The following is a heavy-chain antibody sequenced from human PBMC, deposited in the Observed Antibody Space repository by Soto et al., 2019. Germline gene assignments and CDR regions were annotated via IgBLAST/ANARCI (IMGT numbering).Heavy chain of an antibody. J-gene: IGHJ6*03. V-gene: IGHV4-34*01. Sequence: PSETLSLTGAVYGGSFSGYYWGWIRQPPGKGLEWIGEINHSGSTNYNPSLKSRVTISVDTSKNQFSQKLSSVTAADTAVYSCARGRPTYCSGGSCYGPRIYYYYYMDVWGKGTTVTVSS. CDR1: GGSFSGYY. D-gene: IGHD2-15*01. CDR2: INHSGST. CDR3: ARGRPTYCSGGSCYGPRIYYYYYMDV.